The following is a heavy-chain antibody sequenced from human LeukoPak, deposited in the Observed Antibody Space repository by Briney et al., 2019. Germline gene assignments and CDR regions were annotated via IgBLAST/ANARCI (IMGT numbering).Heavy chain of an antibody. Sequence: SQTLSLTCTVAGGSISSGGYYWSWIRQHPGKDLEWIGYIYYSGSTYCNPSLKSRVTLSVETSKEQFSLPLSSVTAADTAVYYCARALAAAFDYWRQGTLVTVST. CDR1: GGSISSGGYY. CDR2: IYYSGST. V-gene: IGHV4-31*03. D-gene: IGHD2-2*01. CDR3: ARALAAAFDY. J-gene: IGHJ4*02.